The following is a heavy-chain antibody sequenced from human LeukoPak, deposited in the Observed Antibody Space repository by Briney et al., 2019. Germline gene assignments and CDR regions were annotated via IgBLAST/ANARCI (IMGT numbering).Heavy chain of an antibody. Sequence: GGSLRLSCAASGFTFSTYAMSWVRQAPGKGLEWVSTITGSGDSTYYADSVKGRFTISRDNSKSSLYLQMNSLRAEDTAVYYCAKGSAVADLYFDYWGQGTLVTVSS. J-gene: IGHJ4*02. V-gene: IGHV3-23*01. CDR2: ITGSGDST. CDR3: AKGSAVADLYFDY. CDR1: GFTFSTYA. D-gene: IGHD6-19*01.